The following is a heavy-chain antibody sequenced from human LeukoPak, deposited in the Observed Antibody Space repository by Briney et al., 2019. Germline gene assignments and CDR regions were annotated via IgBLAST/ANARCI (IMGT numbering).Heavy chain of an antibody. Sequence: GGSLRLSCAASGFSFSTQRMHWVRHAPGKGLVWVSYINIDERITGYADSVKGRFTISRDNAKNSLYLQMHSLRAEDTAVYYCVREWFGELIWGQGTQVTVSS. CDR2: INIDERIT. CDR3: VREWFGELI. V-gene: IGHV3-74*01. CDR1: GFSFSTQR. D-gene: IGHD3-10*01. J-gene: IGHJ4*02.